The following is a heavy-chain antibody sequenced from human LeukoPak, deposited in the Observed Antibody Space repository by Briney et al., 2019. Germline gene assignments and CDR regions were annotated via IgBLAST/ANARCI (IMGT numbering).Heavy chain of an antibody. CDR2: IYYSGST. CDR1: GGSISSYY. Sequence: SETLSLTCTVSGGSISSYYWSWIRQPPGKGLEWIGYIYYSGSTNYNPSFKSRVTISVDTSKNQFSLKLSSVTAADTAVYYCARSNPTIAREFDPWGQGTLVTVSS. CDR3: ARSNPTIAREFDP. D-gene: IGHD6-13*01. V-gene: IGHV4-59*01. J-gene: IGHJ5*02.